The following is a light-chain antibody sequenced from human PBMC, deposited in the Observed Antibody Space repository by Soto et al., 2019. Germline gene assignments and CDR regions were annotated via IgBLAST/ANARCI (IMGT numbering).Light chain of an antibody. V-gene: IGKV3-15*01. CDR2: GAS. CDR3: QQYNTFWT. Sequence: EIVMTQSPATLSVSPGERATLSCRASQSVGRNLAWYQQKPGQAPRLLISGASTRATDIPARFSGSGSGTEFTLTISSLQSEDFAVYFCQQYNTFWTFGQGTKVGIK. J-gene: IGKJ1*01. CDR1: QSVGRN.